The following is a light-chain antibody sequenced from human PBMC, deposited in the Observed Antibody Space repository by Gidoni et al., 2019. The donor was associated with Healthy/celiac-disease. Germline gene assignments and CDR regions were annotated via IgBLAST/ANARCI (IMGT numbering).Light chain of an antibody. CDR1: QSVSSN. Sequence: EIVMTQSPATLSVSPGERATLSCRASQSVSSNLAWYQQKPGQAPRLLIYGASTRATGIPARFSGSGSGTEFTLTFSSLQSEDFAVYYCQQYNNWPATFGGGTKVEIK. V-gene: IGKV3-15*01. CDR2: GAS. J-gene: IGKJ4*01. CDR3: QQYNNWPAT.